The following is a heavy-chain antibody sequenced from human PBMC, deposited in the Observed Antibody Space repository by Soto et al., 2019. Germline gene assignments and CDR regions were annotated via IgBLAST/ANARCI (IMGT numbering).Heavy chain of an antibody. CDR3: ARDRYDSSGYYYYFDY. CDR1: GYTFTSYY. D-gene: IGHD3-22*01. Sequence: RASVKVSCKASGYTFTSYYMHWVRQAPGQGLEWMGIINPSGGSTSYAQKFQGRVTMTRDTSTSTVYMELSSLRSEDTAVYYCARDRYDSSGYYYYFDYWGQGTLVTVSS. J-gene: IGHJ4*02. CDR2: INPSGGST. V-gene: IGHV1-46*01.